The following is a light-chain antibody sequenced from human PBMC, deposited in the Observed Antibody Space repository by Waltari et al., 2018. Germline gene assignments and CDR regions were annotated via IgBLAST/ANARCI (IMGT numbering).Light chain of an antibody. CDR3: CSYAGGNTYV. CDR2: NVS. CDR1: RSHGGGSKY. Sequence: QSALTPPRPVSGYPGQSLTLSCPGTRSHGGGSKYVFWYQHRPGKAPKLMIYNVSHRPSGVPDRFSGSKSANTASLTISGLQAEDEADYYCCSYAGGNTYVFGTGTKVTVL. J-gene: IGLJ1*01. V-gene: IGLV2-11*01.